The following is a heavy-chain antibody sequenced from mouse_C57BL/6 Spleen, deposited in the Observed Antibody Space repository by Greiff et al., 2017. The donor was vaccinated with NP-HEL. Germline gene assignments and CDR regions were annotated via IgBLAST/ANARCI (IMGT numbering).Heavy chain of an antibody. CDR2: IDPSDSYT. V-gene: IGHV1-50*01. J-gene: IGHJ4*01. CDR1: GYTFTSYW. CDR3: ARWYYDYGNYAMDY. D-gene: IGHD2-4*01. Sequence: QVQLQQPGAELVKPGASVKLSCKASGYTFTSYWMQWVKQRPGQGLEWIGEIDPSDSYTNYNQKFKGKATLTVDTSSSTAYMQLSSLTSEDSAVYYCARWYYDYGNYAMDYWGQGTSVTVSS.